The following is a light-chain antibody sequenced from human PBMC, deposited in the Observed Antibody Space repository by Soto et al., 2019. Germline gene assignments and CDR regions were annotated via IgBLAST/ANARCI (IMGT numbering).Light chain of an antibody. CDR2: WAS. CDR3: QQYYGGPGS. J-gene: IGKJ3*01. CDR1: QSVLYSSNNKNY. Sequence: DIVMTQSPDSLTVSLGERATINCKSSQSVLYSSNNKNYLAWYQQKPGQPPKLLIYWASTRESGVPDRFSGRGSGTDFTLTITGLQADDVALYYCQQYYGGPGSFGPGTRVDIK. V-gene: IGKV4-1*01.